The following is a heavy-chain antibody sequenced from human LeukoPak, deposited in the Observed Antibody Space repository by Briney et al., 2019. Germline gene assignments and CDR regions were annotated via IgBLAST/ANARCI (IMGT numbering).Heavy chain of an antibody. J-gene: IGHJ4*02. D-gene: IGHD5-18*01. CDR2: FDPEDGET. CDR1: GYTLTELS. CDR3: ATIYGYGTGFDY. Sequence: ASVKVSCKVSGYTLTELSMHWVRQAPGKGLEWMGGFDPEDGETIYAQKFQGRVTMTEDTSTDTAYMELSSLRSEDTAVYYCATIYGYGTGFDYRGQGTLVTVSS. V-gene: IGHV1-24*01.